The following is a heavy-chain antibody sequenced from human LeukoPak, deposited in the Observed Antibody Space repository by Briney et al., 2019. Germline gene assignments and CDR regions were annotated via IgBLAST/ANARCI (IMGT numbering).Heavy chain of an antibody. CDR3: ARDQPSDDYDEYCSGGSCYIDY. D-gene: IGHD2-15*01. CDR2: ISAYNDNT. CDR1: GYTFTSYG. V-gene: IGHV1-18*01. J-gene: IGHJ4*02. Sequence: ASVKVSCKPSGYTFTSYGISWVRQAPRQELEWMGWISAYNDNTNYAQKLQGRVTMTTDTSTSTAYMELGSLRSDDTAVYYCARDQPSDDYDEYCSGGSCYIDYWGQGTLVTVSS.